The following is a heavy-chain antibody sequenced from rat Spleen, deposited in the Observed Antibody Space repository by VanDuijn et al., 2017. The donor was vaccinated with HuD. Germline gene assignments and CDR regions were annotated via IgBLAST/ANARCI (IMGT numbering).Heavy chain of an antibody. Sequence: EVQLQESGPGLVKPSQSLSLTCSVTNYSITSGYRWSWIRKFPGNKLEWMGYLNSAGSTNYNPSLKSRISITRDTSTNQFFLQVNSVTTEDTATYYCARSGGSWFPYWGQGTLVTVSS. CDR3: ARSGGSWFPY. D-gene: IGHD1-11*01. V-gene: IGHV3-3*01. J-gene: IGHJ3*01. CDR1: NYSITSGYR. CDR2: LNSAGST.